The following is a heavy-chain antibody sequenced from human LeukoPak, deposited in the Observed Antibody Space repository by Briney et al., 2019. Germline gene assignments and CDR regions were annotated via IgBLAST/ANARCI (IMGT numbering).Heavy chain of an antibody. V-gene: IGHV1-69*05. CDR2: IIPIFGAA. J-gene: IGHJ3*02. Sequence: SVKVSCKASGGTFSSYAISWVRQAPGQGLEWMGGIIPIFGAANYAQKFQGRVTITTDESTSTAYMELSSLRSEDTAVYYCARFPWRDLDAFDIWGQGTMVTVSS. CDR1: GGTFSSYA. D-gene: IGHD1-1*01. CDR3: ARFPWRDLDAFDI.